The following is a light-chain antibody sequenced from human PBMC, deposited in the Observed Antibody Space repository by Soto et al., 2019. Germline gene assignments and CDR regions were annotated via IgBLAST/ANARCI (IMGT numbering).Light chain of an antibody. V-gene: IGKV1D-16*01. Sequence: DIQMTQSPSSLSSSVLYIFTITCLASQGLTSWLAWYQQKPGKAPKSLIYAASTLQSGVPSRFSGSGSGTDFTLTISSLEPEDIAVYYCQQRSNWRVTFGGGTKVDIK. CDR1: QGLTSW. CDR3: QQRSNWRVT. J-gene: IGKJ4*01. CDR2: AAS.